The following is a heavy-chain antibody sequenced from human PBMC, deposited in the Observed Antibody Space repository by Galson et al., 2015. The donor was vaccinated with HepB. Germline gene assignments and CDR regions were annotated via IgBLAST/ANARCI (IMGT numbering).Heavy chain of an antibody. D-gene: IGHD6-19*01. Sequence: SLRLSCAASGFIFSNYAMFWVRQAPGKGLEWVSGISDGGGTIYYADSVKGRFTISRDNSKNTLYLQMNSLRAEDTAVYYCALKKNIAVTGVRPFDYWGQGTLVTVSS. CDR2: ISDGGGTI. J-gene: IGHJ4*02. CDR1: GFIFSNYA. V-gene: IGHV3-23*01. CDR3: ALKKNIAVTGVRPFDY.